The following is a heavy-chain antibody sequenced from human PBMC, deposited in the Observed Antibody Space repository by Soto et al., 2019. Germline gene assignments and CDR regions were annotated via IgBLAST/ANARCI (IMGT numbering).Heavy chain of an antibody. CDR1: GGAFGTFA. D-gene: IGHD2-2*01. CDR3: ESQRPPRDRYCSSYSCYDGWFES. Sequence: QALLDQSGAEVMKPGSSVKVACKASGGAFGTFAISWVRQAPGQGLEWVGGIIPIYGTAHYAQICQGRSNIYADASTDTAYMEVTRLTSGDTAVYYCESQRPPRDRYCSSYSCYDGWFESWGQGTLVTVST. J-gene: IGHJ5*01. CDR2: IIPIYGTA. V-gene: IGHV1-69*01.